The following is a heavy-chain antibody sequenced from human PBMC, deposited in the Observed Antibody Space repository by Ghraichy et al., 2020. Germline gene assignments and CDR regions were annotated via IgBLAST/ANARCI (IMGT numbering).Heavy chain of an antibody. CDR3: TTDPHLLRYFLGFDP. CDR1: GFTFSNAW. J-gene: IGHJ5*02. Sequence: GKSLNISCAASGFTFSNAWMSWVRQAPGKGLEWVGRIKSKTDGGTTDYAAPVKGRFTISRDDSKNTLYLQMNSLKTEDTAVYYCTTDPHLLRYFLGFDPWGQGTLVTVSS. D-gene: IGHD3-9*01. V-gene: IGHV3-15*01. CDR2: IKSKTDGGTT.